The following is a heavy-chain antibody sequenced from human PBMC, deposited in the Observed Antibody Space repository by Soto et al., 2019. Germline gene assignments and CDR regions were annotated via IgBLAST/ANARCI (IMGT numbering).Heavy chain of an antibody. Sequence: QVQLVQSGAEVKKPGSSVKVSCKASGGTFSSYTISWVRQAPGEGLEWMGRIIPILGIANYAQKFQGRVTNTGDKYTSTAYMELSSLRSEDTAVYYCEAYCGGDCYTNDAFDIWGQGTMVTVSS. CDR3: EAYCGGDCYTNDAFDI. CDR1: GGTFSSYT. J-gene: IGHJ3*02. D-gene: IGHD2-21*02. CDR2: IIPILGIA. V-gene: IGHV1-69*02.